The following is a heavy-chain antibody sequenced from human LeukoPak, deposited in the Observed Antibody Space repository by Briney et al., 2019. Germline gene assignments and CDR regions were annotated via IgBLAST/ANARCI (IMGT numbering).Heavy chain of an antibody. D-gene: IGHD1-7*01. V-gene: IGHV3-30-3*01. J-gene: IGHJ4*02. CDR2: ISYDGSNK. CDR3: ARDQSQYNWNYVLDY. CDR1: GFTFSSYA. Sequence: QPGRSLRLSCAASGFTFSSYAMHWVRQAPGKGLEWVALISYDGSNKYYADSVKGRFTISRDNSKNTLYLQMNSLRAEDTAVYYCARDQSQYNWNYVLDYWGQGTLVTVSS.